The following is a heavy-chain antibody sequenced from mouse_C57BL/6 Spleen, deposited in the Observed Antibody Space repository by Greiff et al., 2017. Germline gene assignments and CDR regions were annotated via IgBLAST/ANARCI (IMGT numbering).Heavy chain of an antibody. Sequence: EVQGVESGGGLVKPGGSLKLSCAASGFTFSSYAMSWVRQTPEKRLEWVATISDGGSYTYYPDNVKGRFTISRDNAKNNLYLQMSHLKSEDTAMYYCARVGNYGSYWYFDVWGTGTTVTVSS. V-gene: IGHV5-4*01. CDR3: ARVGNYGSYWYFDV. D-gene: IGHD2-1*01. CDR2: ISDGGSYT. CDR1: GFTFSSYA. J-gene: IGHJ1*03.